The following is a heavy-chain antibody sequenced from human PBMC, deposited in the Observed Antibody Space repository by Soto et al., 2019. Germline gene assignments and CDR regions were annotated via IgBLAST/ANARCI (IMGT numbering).Heavy chain of an antibody. J-gene: IGHJ4*02. CDR1: GYTSTNYA. CDR3: TSDNKGLADY. Sequence: QVPLEQSGAEVKEPGASVKVSCQASGYTSTNYAVHWVRQAPGQGLQWIGWINVGNGNTKSSQKFQGRVTFSRDTSASKGYMEVSSLTSEDTAVYYRTSDNKGLADYWGQGTLVTVPS. V-gene: IGHV1-3*01. CDR2: INVGNGNT.